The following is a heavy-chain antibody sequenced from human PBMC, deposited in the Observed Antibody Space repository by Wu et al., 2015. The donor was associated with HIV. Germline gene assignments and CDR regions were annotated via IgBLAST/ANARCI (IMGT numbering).Heavy chain of an antibody. V-gene: IGHV1-2*02. CDR1: GYMFTDYY. D-gene: IGHD1-20*01. Sequence: QVQLVQSGAEVKRPGASVKVSCKASGYMFTDYYIHWVRQAPGQGLEWMGWINPNSGVTNLAQNFQARVTLTRDTSISTAYMELNRLTSDDTAMFYXATLTGAFDYWGQGXLVTVSS. CDR3: ATLTGAFDY. CDR2: INPNSGVT. J-gene: IGHJ4*02.